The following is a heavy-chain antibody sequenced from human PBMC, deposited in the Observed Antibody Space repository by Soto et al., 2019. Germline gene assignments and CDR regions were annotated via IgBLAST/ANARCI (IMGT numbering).Heavy chain of an antibody. V-gene: IGHV4-59*01. CDR2: IHNSGTT. J-gene: IGHJ5*02. Sequence: SETLSLTCALSVDSITSNHWNWIRQPPGRGLEWIGYIHNSGTTKYNPSLKSRVIISVDTSKNQLSLKLSSVTAADTAVYYCARVSMSTVSWGFDPWGQGTLVTVSS. CDR1: VDSITSNH. CDR3: ARVSMSTVSWGFDP. D-gene: IGHD4-4*01.